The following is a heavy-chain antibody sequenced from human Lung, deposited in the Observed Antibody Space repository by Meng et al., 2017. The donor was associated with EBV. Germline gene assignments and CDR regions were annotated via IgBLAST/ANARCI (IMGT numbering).Heavy chain of an antibody. Sequence: QVERQQWGAGLLKPSGTLSLTCAVHGGSFSGYYWSWIRQPPGKGLEWIGEINHSGSTNYNPSLKSRVTISVDTSKNQFSLKLSSVTAADTAVYYCARGRIIGDSSGYSDYWGQGTLVTVFS. CDR1: GGSFSGYY. V-gene: IGHV4-34*01. J-gene: IGHJ4*02. CDR2: INHSGST. D-gene: IGHD3-22*01. CDR3: ARGRIIGDSSGYSDY.